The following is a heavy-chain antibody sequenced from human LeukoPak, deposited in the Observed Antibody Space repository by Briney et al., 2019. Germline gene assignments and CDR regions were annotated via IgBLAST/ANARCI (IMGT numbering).Heavy chain of an antibody. CDR1: GGSISSYY. CDR3: ARLYSTDAFDI. J-gene: IGHJ3*02. CDR2: IYYSGST. V-gene: IGHV4-59*08. Sequence: TSETLSLTCTVSGGSISSYYWSWIRQPPGKGLEWIGYIYYSGSTNYNPSLKRRVTLSVDTSKNQFSLKLSSVTAADTAVYYCARLYSTDAFDIWGQGTMVTVSS. D-gene: IGHD6-13*01.